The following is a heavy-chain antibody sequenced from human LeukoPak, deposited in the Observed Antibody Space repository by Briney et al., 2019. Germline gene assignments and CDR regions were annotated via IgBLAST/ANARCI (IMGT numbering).Heavy chain of an antibody. CDR3: ARDYYYDSSGYCPSLDY. Sequence: GGSLRLSCAASGFTFSSYAMHWVPQAPGKGLEWVAVISYDGSNKYYADSVKGRFTISRDNSKNTLYLQMNSLRAEDTAVYYCARDYYYDSSGYCPSLDYWGQGTLVTVSS. CDR1: GFTFSSYA. CDR2: ISYDGSNK. D-gene: IGHD3-22*01. J-gene: IGHJ4*02. V-gene: IGHV3-30-3*01.